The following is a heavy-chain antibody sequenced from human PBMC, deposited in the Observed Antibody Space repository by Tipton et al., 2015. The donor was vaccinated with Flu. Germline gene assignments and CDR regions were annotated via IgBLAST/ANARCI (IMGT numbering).Heavy chain of an antibody. CDR2: INHYGNT. CDR3: ARGRLARLEWEPHI. CDR1: GGSINSYY. J-gene: IGHJ4*02. V-gene: IGHV4-59*12. Sequence: TLSLTCTVSGGSINSYYWNWIRQPPGKGLEWLGYINHYGNTNYNPSLKSRVTMSVDTSKNQFSLKLSSVTAADTAVHYCARGRLARLEWEPHIWGQGTLVTVSS. D-gene: IGHD1-26*01.